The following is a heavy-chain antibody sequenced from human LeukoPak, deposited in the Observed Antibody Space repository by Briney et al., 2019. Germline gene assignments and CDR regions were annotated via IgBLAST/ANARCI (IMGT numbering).Heavy chain of an antibody. D-gene: IGHD3-10*01. Sequence: SVKVSCKASGGTFSSYAISWVRQAPGQGLEWMGGIIPIFGTASYAQKFQGRVTITADESTSTAYMELSSLRSEDTAVYYCARVYDYYGSGRGWFDPWGQGTLVTVSS. CDR3: ARVYDYYGSGRGWFDP. J-gene: IGHJ5*02. CDR2: IIPIFGTA. V-gene: IGHV1-69*01. CDR1: GGTFSSYA.